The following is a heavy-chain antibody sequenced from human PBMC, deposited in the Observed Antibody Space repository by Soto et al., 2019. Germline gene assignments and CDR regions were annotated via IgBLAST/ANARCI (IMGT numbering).Heavy chain of an antibody. Sequence: GGSLRLSCAASGFTFSSYAMHWVRQAPGKGLEYVSAISSNGGSTYYANSVKGRFTISRDNSKNTLYLQMGSLRAEDMAVYYCAMYYDFWSEDYYYMDVWGKGTTVTVS. J-gene: IGHJ6*03. CDR2: ISSNGGST. CDR3: AMYYDFWSEDYYYMDV. CDR1: GFTFSSYA. D-gene: IGHD3-3*01. V-gene: IGHV3-64*01.